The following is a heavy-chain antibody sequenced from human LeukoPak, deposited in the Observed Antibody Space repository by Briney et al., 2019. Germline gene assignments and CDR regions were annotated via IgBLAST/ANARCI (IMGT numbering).Heavy chain of an antibody. D-gene: IGHD1-1*01. CDR2: INGGSTYT. CDR3: ARSLTTLTYEGY. V-gene: IGHV3-21*01. CDR1: GFTFSSYS. Sequence: GGSLRLSCAASGFTFSSYSMNWVRQAPGKGLEWVSSINGGSTYTYYTESVKGRFTVSRDNAKNSLFLQMNSLRAEDTAIYYCARSLTTLTYEGYWGQGTLVTVSS. J-gene: IGHJ4*02.